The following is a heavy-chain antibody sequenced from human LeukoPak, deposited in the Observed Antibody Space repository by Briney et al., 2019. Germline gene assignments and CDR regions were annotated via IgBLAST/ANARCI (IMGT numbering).Heavy chain of an antibody. Sequence: ASVKVSCKPSGYTFTGYYIQWVRQAPGQGLEWMGIINPSGGSTSYAQKFQGRVTMTRDMSTSTVYMELSSLRSEDTAVYYCARAEGACSSTSCYSVYWGQGTLVTVSS. CDR2: INPSGGST. J-gene: IGHJ4*02. D-gene: IGHD2-2*02. V-gene: IGHV1-46*01. CDR1: GYTFTGYY. CDR3: ARAEGACSSTSCYSVY.